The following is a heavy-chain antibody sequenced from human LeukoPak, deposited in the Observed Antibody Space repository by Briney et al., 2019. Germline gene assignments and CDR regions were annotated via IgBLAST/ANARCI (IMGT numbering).Heavy chain of an antibody. Sequence: GGSLRLSCAASGFTFSTYNMNWVRQAPGEGLEWVSSISSSSDYIYYADSVKGRFTVSRDNARNTLYLQMNSLRAEDTAVYYCARIIVGATGVDYRGQGTLVTVSS. D-gene: IGHD1-26*01. CDR1: GFTFSTYN. J-gene: IGHJ4*02. CDR3: ARIIVGATGVDY. V-gene: IGHV3-21*01. CDR2: ISSSSDYI.